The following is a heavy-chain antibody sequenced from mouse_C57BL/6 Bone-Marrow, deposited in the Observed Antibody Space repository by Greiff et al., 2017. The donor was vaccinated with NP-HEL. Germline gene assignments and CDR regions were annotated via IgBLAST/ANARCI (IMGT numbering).Heavy chain of an antibody. V-gene: IGHV1-53*01. Sequence: QVQLQQPGTELVKPGASVKLSCKASGYTFTSYWMHWVKQRPGQGLEWIGNINPSNGGTNYNEKFKSKATLTVDKSSSTAYMQLSSLTSEDTAVYYCARFIYDSYPWYFDVWGTGTTVTVSS. CDR3: ARFIYDSYPWYFDV. D-gene: IGHD2-3*01. J-gene: IGHJ1*03. CDR2: INPSNGGT. CDR1: GYTFTSYW.